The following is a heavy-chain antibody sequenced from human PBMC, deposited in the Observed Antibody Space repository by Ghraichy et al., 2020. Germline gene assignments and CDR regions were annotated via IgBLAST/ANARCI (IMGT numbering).Heavy chain of an antibody. J-gene: IGHJ4*02. V-gene: IGHV3-23*01. Sequence: GGSLRLSCAASGFTFTSYAMSWVRQAPGKGLEWVSTIGGGGTTTYYAGSVKVRFTISRDNSKNTLYLQMNSLSAEDTALYYCAKDRGPYQNNYFDYWGQRTLVTVSS. CDR1: GFTFTSYA. D-gene: IGHD1-26*01. CDR3: AKDRGPYQNNYFDY. CDR2: IGGGGTTT.